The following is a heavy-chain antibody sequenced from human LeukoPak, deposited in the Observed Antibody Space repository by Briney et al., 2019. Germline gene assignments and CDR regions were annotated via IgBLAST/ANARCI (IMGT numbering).Heavy chain of an antibody. J-gene: IGHJ4*02. D-gene: IGHD6-6*01. CDR2: IWYDGSDK. Sequence: PGGSLRLSCAASGFTFSSYGMHWVRQAPGKGLEWVAVIWYDGSDKYYADSVKGRFTISRDNSKNTLYLQMNSLRAEDTAVYYCARGLGRYSSSSFDYWGQGTLVTVSS. V-gene: IGHV3-33*01. CDR3: ARGLGRYSSSSFDY. CDR1: GFTFSSYG.